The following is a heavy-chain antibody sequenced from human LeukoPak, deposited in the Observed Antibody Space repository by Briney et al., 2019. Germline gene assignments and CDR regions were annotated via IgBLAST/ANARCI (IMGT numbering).Heavy chain of an antibody. D-gene: IGHD3-16*01. V-gene: IGHV4-59*01. CDR1: GGSISSYY. J-gene: IGHJ5*02. Sequence: SETLSLTCTVSGGSISSYYWSWIRQPPGKGLEWIGYIYCSGSPNYNPSLKSRVTISVDTSKNQFSLKLSSVTAADTAVYYCARVSPLGGWFDPWGQGTLVTVSS. CDR2: IYCSGSP. CDR3: ARVSPLGGWFDP.